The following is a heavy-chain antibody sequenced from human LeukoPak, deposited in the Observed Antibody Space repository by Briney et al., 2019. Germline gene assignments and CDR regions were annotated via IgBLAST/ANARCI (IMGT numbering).Heavy chain of an antibody. Sequence: ASVKVSCKASGYTFTSYDINWVRQATGQGLEWMGWMNPNSGNTGYAQKFQGRVTMTRDTSTSTVYMELSSLRSEDTAVYYCAREDGRFLEWLFFDYWGQGTLVTVSS. J-gene: IGHJ4*02. V-gene: IGHV1-8*01. CDR2: MNPNSGNT. D-gene: IGHD3-3*01. CDR3: AREDGRFLEWLFFDY. CDR1: GYTFTSYD.